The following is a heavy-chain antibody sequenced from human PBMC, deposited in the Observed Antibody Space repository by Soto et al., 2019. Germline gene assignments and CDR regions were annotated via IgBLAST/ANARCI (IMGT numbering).Heavy chain of an antibody. CDR3: ASVIARGY. J-gene: IGHJ4*02. V-gene: IGHV4-39*01. CDR2: IYYSGST. CDR1: GGSISSNGYY. Sequence: QLQLQESGPGLVKPSETLSLTCTVSGGSISSNGYYWGWIRQPPGKGLEWIGSIYYSGSTYYNPSLTSRVTIAADTSKNHFSLKLSSVTAADTAVYYCASVIARGYWGQGTLVTVSS. D-gene: IGHD3-16*02.